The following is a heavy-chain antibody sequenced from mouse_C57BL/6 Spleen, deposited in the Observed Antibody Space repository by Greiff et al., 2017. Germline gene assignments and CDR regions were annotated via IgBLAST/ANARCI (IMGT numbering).Heavy chain of an antibody. D-gene: IGHD2-5*01. J-gene: IGHJ1*03. CDR1: GYTFTDYY. CDR2: INPYNGGT. V-gene: IGHV1-19*01. Sequence: EVQLQQSGPVLVKPGASVKMSCKASGYTFTDYYMNWVKQSHGKSLEWIGVINPYNGGTSYNQKFKGKATLTVDKSSSTAYMELNSLTSEDSAVYYCAIPYSNYEGFWYFDVWGTGTTVTVSS. CDR3: AIPYSNYEGFWYFDV.